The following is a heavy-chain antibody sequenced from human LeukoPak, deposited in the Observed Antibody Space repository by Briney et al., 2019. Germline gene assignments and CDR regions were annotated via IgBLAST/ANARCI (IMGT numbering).Heavy chain of an antibody. V-gene: IGHV3-74*01. Sequence: GGSLLLSCAASGFTFSNYWMHWVRQAPGKGLVWVSRINSDGSSTSNADSVKGRFTMSRDNAKNTLYLQMNSLRADDTAVYYCARVSGTCFFDYWGQGTLVTVSS. J-gene: IGHJ4*02. CDR1: GFTFSNYW. D-gene: IGHD1-26*01. CDR2: INSDGSST. CDR3: ARVSGTCFFDY.